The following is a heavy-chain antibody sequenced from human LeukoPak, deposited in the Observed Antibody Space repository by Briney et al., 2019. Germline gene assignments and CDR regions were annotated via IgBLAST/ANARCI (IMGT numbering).Heavy chain of an antibody. Sequence: GGSLRLSCAASGFTVSSNYMSWVRQAPGKGLEWVSVIYSGGSTYYADSVRGRFTISRDNSKNTLYLQMNSLRAEDTAVYYCAKDRDGYLFDYWGQGTLVTVSS. V-gene: IGHV3-66*01. CDR2: IYSGGST. CDR3: AKDRDGYLFDY. J-gene: IGHJ4*02. CDR1: GFTVSSNY. D-gene: IGHD5-18*01.